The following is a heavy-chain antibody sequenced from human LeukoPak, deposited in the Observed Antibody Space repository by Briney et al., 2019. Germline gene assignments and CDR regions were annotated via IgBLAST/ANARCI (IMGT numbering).Heavy chain of an antibody. Sequence: SETLPLTCAVSGYSISSGYYWGWIRPPPGKGLEWIGSIYHSGSTYYNPSLKSRVTISVDTSKNQFSLKLSSVTAADTAVYYCASSGWDAFDIWGQGTMVTVSS. CDR2: IYHSGST. J-gene: IGHJ3*02. D-gene: IGHD6-19*01. CDR3: ASSGWDAFDI. CDR1: GYSISSGYY. V-gene: IGHV4-38-2*01.